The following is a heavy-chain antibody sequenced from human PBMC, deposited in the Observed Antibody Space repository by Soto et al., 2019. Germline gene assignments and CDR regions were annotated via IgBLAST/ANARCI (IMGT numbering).Heavy chain of an antibody. CDR3: ARDFSYKRSGYYYGY. D-gene: IGHD3-22*01. V-gene: IGHV3-33*01. J-gene: IGHJ4*02. CDR2: IWYDGSNK. CDR1: GFTFSSYG. Sequence: GGSLRLSCAASGFTFSSYGMHWVRQAPGKGLEWVAVIWYDGSNKYYADSVKGRFTISRDNSKNTLYLQMNSLRAEDTAVYYCARDFSYKRSGYYYGYWGQGTLVTVSS.